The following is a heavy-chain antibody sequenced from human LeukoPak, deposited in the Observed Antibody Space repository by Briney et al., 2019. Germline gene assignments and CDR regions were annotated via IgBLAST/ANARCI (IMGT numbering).Heavy chain of an antibody. CDR3: ARDYGQLFDY. D-gene: IGHD4-17*01. Sequence: SETLSLTCTVSGGSISSSSYSWGWLRHPPRQGLGWVGSIYYSVSTYYNPSLKSRVTISVDTSRNQFSLKLSSVTAAATAVYYCARDYGQLFDYWGPGTLVTVSS. CDR2: IYYSVST. J-gene: IGHJ4*02. CDR1: GGSISSSSYS. V-gene: IGHV4-39*02.